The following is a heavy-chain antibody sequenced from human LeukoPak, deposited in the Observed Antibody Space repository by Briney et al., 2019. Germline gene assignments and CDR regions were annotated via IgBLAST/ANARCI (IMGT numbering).Heavy chain of an antibody. J-gene: IGHJ4*02. CDR3: ARDTYGSGNFYEY. D-gene: IGHD3-10*01. CDR1: GFTFSSYW. Sequence: PGGSLRLSCAASGFTFSSYWMHWVRQVPGKGLVWVSRISSDESSTTYADSVKGRFTISRDNAKNTLYLQMNSLRAEDTAMYYCARDTYGSGNFYEYWGQGTLVMVSS. CDR2: ISSDESST. V-gene: IGHV3-74*01.